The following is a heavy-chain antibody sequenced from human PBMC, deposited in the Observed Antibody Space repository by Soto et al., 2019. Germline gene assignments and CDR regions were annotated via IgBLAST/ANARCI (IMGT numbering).Heavy chain of an antibody. CDR1: RDTSRGNS. D-gene: IGHD5-18*01. Sequence: SVEVSCEAPRDTSRGNSLHWVRHALGKHLEXLGXXSXXNXXXXXAXXVQGRVTLTADASTGTAYLDLKNLRSDETAVYYGARGKLLPNPALDFWGKGTLVTVSS. V-gene: IGHV1-18*04. J-gene: IGHJ4*02. CDR3: ARGKLLPNPALDF. CDR2: XSXXNXXX.